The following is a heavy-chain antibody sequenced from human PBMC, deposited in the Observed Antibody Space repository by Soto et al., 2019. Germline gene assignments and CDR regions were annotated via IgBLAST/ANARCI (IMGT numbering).Heavy chain of an antibody. V-gene: IGHV4-39*01. Sequence: QLQLQESGPGLVKPSETLSVTCTVSGGSISSSSYYWGWIRQPPGKGLEWIGNIYYSGNTYYNPSLKSRVTRSVNTSKNTFPHLVTPVDAADTDVYYRAENVKKGGSTFRGVDSWGQGILVAVSS. CDR1: GGSISSSSYY. CDR3: AENVKKGGSTFRGVDS. J-gene: IGHJ4*02. D-gene: IGHD3-10*01. CDR2: IYYSGNT.